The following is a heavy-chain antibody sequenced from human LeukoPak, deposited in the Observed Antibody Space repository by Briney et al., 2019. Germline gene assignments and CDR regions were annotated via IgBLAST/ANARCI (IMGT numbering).Heavy chain of an antibody. CDR1: GFTFSSYA. J-gene: IGHJ4*02. D-gene: IGHD6-6*01. Sequence: PGGSLRLSCAASGFTFSSYAMSWVRQAPGKGLEWVSAISGSGGSTYYADSVKGRFTISRDNSKNSLYLQLNSLRAEDTAVYYCAKDQVAARPPIYWGQGTVVTVSS. V-gene: IGHV3-23*01. CDR3: AKDQVAARPPIY. CDR2: ISGSGGST.